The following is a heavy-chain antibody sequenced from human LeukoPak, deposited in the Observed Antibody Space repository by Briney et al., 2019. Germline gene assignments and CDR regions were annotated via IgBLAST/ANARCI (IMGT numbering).Heavy chain of an antibody. CDR1: GITVSTSY. V-gene: IGHV3-53*01. D-gene: IGHD1-20*01. Sequence: GGSLRLSCAASGITVSTSYMSWVRQAPGKGLEWVSVIYSSGNTLYADSVRGRFTISRDNSNNTLHLQMNSLRAEDTAVYYCAREYNWNDFNYFDYWGQGTLVTVSS. J-gene: IGHJ4*02. CDR2: IYSSGNT. CDR3: AREYNWNDFNYFDY.